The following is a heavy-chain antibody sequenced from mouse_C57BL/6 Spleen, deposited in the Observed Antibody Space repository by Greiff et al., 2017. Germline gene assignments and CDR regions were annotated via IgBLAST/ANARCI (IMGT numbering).Heavy chain of an antibody. V-gene: IGHV3-6*01. D-gene: IGHD4-1*02. CDR3: AGSQLYFDD. Sequence: ESGPGLVKPSQSLSLTCSVTGYSITSGYYWNWIRQFPGNKLEWMGYISYDGSNNYNPSLKNRISITRDTSKNQFFLKLNSVTTEDTATYDCAGSQLYFDDWGQGTTLTVSS. CDR2: ISYDGSN. CDR1: GYSITSGYY. J-gene: IGHJ2*01.